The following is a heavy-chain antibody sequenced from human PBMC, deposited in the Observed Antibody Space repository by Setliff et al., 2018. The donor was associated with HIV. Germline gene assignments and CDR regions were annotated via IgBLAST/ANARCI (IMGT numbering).Heavy chain of an antibody. D-gene: IGHD3-10*01. CDR2: IWYDGSNK. CDR3: ARGYYGPDS. Sequence: GGSLRLSCAASGFTFSSYGMHWVRQAPGKGLEWVAVIWYDGSNKYYADSVKGRFTISRDNSKNTLYLQMNSLRAEDTALYYCARGYYGPDSWSQGTLVTVSS. CDR1: GFTFSSYG. V-gene: IGHV3-33*01. J-gene: IGHJ4*02.